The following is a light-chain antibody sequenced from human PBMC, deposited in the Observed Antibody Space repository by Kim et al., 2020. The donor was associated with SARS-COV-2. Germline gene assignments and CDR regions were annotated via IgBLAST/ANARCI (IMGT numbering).Light chain of an antibody. CDR2: SDN. CDR3: EAWDSSRDGWV. V-gene: IGLV1-44*01. CDR1: RTNIGSNS. J-gene: IGLJ3*02. Sequence: GPGMTVWSSGGRTNIGSNSVNWYQQLPGTAPVLVIYSDNERPSGIPERFSGSKSGTSASLAISGLEAEDEADYYCEAWDSSRDGWVFGGGTKLTVL.